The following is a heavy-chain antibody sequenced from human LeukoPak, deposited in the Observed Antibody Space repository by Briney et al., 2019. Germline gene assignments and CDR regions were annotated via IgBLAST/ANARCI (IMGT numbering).Heavy chain of an antibody. CDR3: ARGAVGHSYGAFDF. V-gene: IGHV3-66*01. Sequence: PGGSLRLSCAASGFTVSSNYINWVRQAPGKGLEWVSVIYSGGSTYYADSVKGRFTISRDNSKNTLYLQMKSLRAEDTAVYYCARGAVGHSYGAFDFWGQGTLVIVSS. CDR2: IYSGGST. CDR1: GFTVSSNY. D-gene: IGHD5-18*01. J-gene: IGHJ4*02.